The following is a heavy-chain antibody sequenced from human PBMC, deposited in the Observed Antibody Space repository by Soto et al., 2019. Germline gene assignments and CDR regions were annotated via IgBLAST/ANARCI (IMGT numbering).Heavy chain of an antibody. CDR3: ARGGSGSYYYYYGMDV. V-gene: IGHV3-48*02. CDR2: ISSSSSTI. D-gene: IGHD5-12*01. Sequence: PGGSLRLSCAASGFTFSSYSMNWVRQAPGKGLEWVSYISSSSSTIYYADSVKGRFTISRDYAKNSLSLQMNSLRDEDTAVYYCARGGSGSYYYYYGMDVWGQGTTVTV. J-gene: IGHJ6*02. CDR1: GFTFSSYS.